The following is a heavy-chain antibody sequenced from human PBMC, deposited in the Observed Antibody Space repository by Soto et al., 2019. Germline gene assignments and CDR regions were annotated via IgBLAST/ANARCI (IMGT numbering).Heavy chain of an antibody. CDR2: MNPNSGNT. CDR1: GYTFPGYD. V-gene: IGHV1-8*01. D-gene: IGHD2-2*01. CDR3: ARGLVVPAAIRENWFDP. Sequence: GASVKVSCKASGYTFPGYDINWVRPATGQGLEWMGWMNPNSGNTGYAQKFQGRVTMTRNTSISTAYMELSSLRSEDTAVYYCARGLVVPAAIRENWFDPWGQGTLVTVSS. J-gene: IGHJ5*02.